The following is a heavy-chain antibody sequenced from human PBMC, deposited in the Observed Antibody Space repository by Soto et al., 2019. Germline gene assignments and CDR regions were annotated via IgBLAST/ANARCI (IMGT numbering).Heavy chain of an antibody. CDR3: ARVRREYDNSGPVDY. Sequence: SETLSLTCAVSGGSISSSYWWSWVRQPPGKGLEWIGEIYYGGSTYYNPSLQSRVTMSVDRSRNQFSLKLNSVTAADTAVYYCARVRREYDNSGPVDYWGQGTLVTVSS. J-gene: IGHJ4*02. V-gene: IGHV4-4*02. CDR2: IYYGGST. D-gene: IGHD3-22*01. CDR1: GGSISSSYW.